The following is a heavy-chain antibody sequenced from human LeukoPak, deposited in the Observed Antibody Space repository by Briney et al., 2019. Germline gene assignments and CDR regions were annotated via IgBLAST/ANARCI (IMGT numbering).Heavy chain of an antibody. CDR1: GYSISSDNW. V-gene: IGHV4-28*01. CDR2: IYYSGST. CDR3: VKKIAAAAWFDP. Sequence: KSSETLSLTCAVSGYSISSDNWWGWIRQPPGRGLEWIGYIYYSGSTYYNPSLKSRVTMSIDTSNNQFSLKLTSVTAVDTAVYYCVKKIAAAAWFDPWGQGTPVTVSS. J-gene: IGHJ5*02. D-gene: IGHD6-13*01.